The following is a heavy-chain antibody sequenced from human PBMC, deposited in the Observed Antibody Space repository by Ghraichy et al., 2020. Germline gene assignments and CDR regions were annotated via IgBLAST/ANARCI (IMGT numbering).Heavy chain of an antibody. CDR2: INHSGST. CDR1: GGSFSGYY. Sequence: SETLSLTCAVYGGSFSGYYWSWIRQPPGKGLEWIGEINHSGSTNYNPSLKSRVTISVDTSKNQFSLKLSSVTAADTAVYYCARTPTTVNYYYYMDVWGKGTTVTVSS. V-gene: IGHV4-34*01. D-gene: IGHD4-17*01. J-gene: IGHJ6*03. CDR3: ARTPTTVNYYYYMDV.